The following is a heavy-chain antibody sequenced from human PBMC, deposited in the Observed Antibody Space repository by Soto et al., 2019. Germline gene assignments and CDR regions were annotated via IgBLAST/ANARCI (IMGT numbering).Heavy chain of an antibody. Sequence: TLSLTCTVSGGSISSGGYYWSWIRQHPGKGLEWIGYTYYSGSTYYNPSLKSRVTISVDTSKNQFSLKLSSVTAADTAMYYCARGMYYYDSSGSIHNWFDPWGQGTLVTVS. D-gene: IGHD3-22*01. V-gene: IGHV4-31*03. CDR3: ARGMYYYDSSGSIHNWFDP. CDR1: GGSISSGGYY. CDR2: TYYSGST. J-gene: IGHJ5*02.